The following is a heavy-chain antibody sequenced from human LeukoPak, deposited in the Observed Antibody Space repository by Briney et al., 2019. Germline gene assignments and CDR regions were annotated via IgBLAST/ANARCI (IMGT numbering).Heavy chain of an antibody. D-gene: IGHD3-3*01. V-gene: IGHV4-34*01. Sequence: SETLSLTCAVYGWSFSGYYWSWIRQPPGKGLEGIGEINHSGSTNYNPPLQSRVTISVDTSKHQFSLKRSSVTAADTAVYYCARGPYYDFWSGYYWGAFDYWGQGTLVTVSS. CDR2: INHSGST. CDR1: GWSFSGYY. J-gene: IGHJ4*02. CDR3: ARGPYYDFWSGYYWGAFDY.